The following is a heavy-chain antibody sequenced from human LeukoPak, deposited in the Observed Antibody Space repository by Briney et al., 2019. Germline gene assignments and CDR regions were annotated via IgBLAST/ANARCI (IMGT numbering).Heavy chain of an antibody. D-gene: IGHD6-19*01. J-gene: IGHJ4*02. CDR3: ARDGYSSGWFPNSSFDY. CDR1: GGSISSSSYY. Sequence: SETLSLTCTVSGGSISSSSYYWGWIRQPPGKGLEWIGSIYYSGSTYYNPSLKSRVTISVDTSKNQFSLKLSSVTAADTAVYYCARDGYSSGWFPNSSFDYWGQGTLVTVSS. V-gene: IGHV4-39*07. CDR2: IYYSGST.